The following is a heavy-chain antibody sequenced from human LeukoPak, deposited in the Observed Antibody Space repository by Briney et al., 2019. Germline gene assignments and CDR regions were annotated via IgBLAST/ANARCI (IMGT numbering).Heavy chain of an antibody. V-gene: IGHV4-34*01. CDR1: GGSFSGYY. Sequence: PSETLSLTCAVYGGSFSGYYWSWIRQSPGKGLEWIGEINHDGSPQYNPSLKSRVTISVDTSKNQFSLQLSSVTVADTAVYFCARVITMIERFGPWGQGTLVTVSS. D-gene: IGHD3-22*01. CDR3: ARVITMIERFGP. CDR2: INHDGSP. J-gene: IGHJ5*02.